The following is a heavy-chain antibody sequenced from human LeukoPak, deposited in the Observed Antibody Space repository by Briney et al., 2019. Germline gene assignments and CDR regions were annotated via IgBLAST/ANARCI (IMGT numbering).Heavy chain of an antibody. CDR3: ARRRAGGSGSYYSPYYYYMDV. CDR1: GYSFTSYW. V-gene: IGHV5-51*01. Sequence: GESLKISCKGSGYSFTSYWIGWVRQMPGKGLEWMGIIYPGDSDTRYSPSFQGQVTISADKSISTAYLQWSSLKASDTAMYYCARRRAGGSGSYYSPYYYYMDVWGKGTTVTVSS. CDR2: IYPGDSDT. J-gene: IGHJ6*03. D-gene: IGHD3-10*01.